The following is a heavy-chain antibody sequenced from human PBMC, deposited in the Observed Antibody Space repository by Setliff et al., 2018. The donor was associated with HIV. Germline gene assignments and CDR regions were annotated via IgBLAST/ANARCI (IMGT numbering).Heavy chain of an antibody. J-gene: IGHJ3*02. V-gene: IGHV1-3*01. CDR2: INADNDNT. CDR1: GYSFNRNA. D-gene: IGHD2-15*01. CDR3: ARPTNGYCSGGTCPDTFDI. Sequence: ASVKVSCKASGYSFNRNAIHWVRQAPGQRLEWMGLINADNDNTKYSQKFQGRVTITADESTRTAYMELSSLTSEDTAVYYCARPTNGYCSGGTCPDTFDIWGQGTLVTVSS.